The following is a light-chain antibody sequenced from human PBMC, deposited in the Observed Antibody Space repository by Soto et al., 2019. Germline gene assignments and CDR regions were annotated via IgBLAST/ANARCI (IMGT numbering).Light chain of an antibody. CDR1: NIGSKN. CDR2: RDS. V-gene: IGLV3-9*01. J-gene: IGLJ3*02. CDR3: QVWDSSTWV. Sequence: SYELTQPLSVSVALGQTARITCGGNNIGSKNVHWYQQKPGQAPVLVIYRDSNRPSGIPERFSGSNSGNTATLTISRAQAGDEADYYCQVWDSSTWVFGGGPKLTVL.